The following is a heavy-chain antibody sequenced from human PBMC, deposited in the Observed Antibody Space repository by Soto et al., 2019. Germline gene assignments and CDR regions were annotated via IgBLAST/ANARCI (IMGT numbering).Heavy chain of an antibody. Sequence: QVQLVESGGGVVQPGRSLRLSCAASGFTFSSYGMHWVRQAPGKGLEWVAVISYDGSNKYYADSVKGRFTISRDNSKNTLYLQMTSLRAEDTAVYYCAKSAYYDSRSPFDYWGQGTLVTVSS. CDR2: ISYDGSNK. V-gene: IGHV3-30*18. D-gene: IGHD3-22*01. CDR1: GFTFSSYG. J-gene: IGHJ4*02. CDR3: AKSAYYDSRSPFDY.